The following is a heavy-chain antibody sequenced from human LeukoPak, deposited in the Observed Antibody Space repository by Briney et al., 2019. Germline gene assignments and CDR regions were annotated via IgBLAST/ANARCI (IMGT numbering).Heavy chain of an antibody. CDR2: ISTSETT. Sequence: NPSETLSLTCTVSGASISSYYWSWLRQPPGKGLEWVGYISTSETTNYNPSLRSRVTISIDTSKNQFSLRLSSVTAADTAVYYCARHRSLISLSYFDIWGQGTLVTVSS. CDR1: GASISSYY. D-gene: IGHD3-16*01. V-gene: IGHV4-4*09. J-gene: IGHJ4*02. CDR3: ARHRSLISLSYFDI.